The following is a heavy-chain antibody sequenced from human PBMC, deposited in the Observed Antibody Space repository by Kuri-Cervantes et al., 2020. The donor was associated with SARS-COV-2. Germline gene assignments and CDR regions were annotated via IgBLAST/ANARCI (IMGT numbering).Heavy chain of an antibody. Sequence: ASVKVSCKASGYTFTSYYMHWVRQAPGQGLEWMGIINPSGGSTTYAQKFQGRVTMTRDTSTSTVYMELSSLRSEDTAVYYCARERGIAAAGTNYFDYWGQGTLVTVSS. J-gene: IGHJ4*02. CDR3: ARERGIAAAGTNYFDY. D-gene: IGHD6-13*01. CDR2: INPSGGST. CDR1: GYTFTSYY. V-gene: IGHV1-46*01.